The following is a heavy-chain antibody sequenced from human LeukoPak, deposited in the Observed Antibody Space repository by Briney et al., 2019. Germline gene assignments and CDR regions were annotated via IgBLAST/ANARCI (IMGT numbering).Heavy chain of an antibody. CDR1: AFTFSSYG. D-gene: IGHD3-10*01. V-gene: IGHV3-30*18. Sequence: QPAESLRLSCATSAFTFSSYGMHSLRQALLNHQECVAVISFDGSNKYYADSVKGRFTISRDNSKNTLYLQMNSLRAEDTAVYYCAKGNSIYKLLWFGELSVWGQGTLVTVSS. J-gene: IGHJ4*02. CDR3: AKGNSIYKLLWFGELSV. CDR2: ISFDGSNK.